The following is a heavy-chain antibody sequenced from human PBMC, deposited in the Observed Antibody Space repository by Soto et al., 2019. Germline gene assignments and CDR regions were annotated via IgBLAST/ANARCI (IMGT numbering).Heavy chain of an antibody. J-gene: IGHJ6*02. V-gene: IGHV4-31*03. CDR2: IYYSGST. CDR3: ARDADYGGSRGGMDV. CDR1: GGSVNNANYF. D-gene: IGHD4-17*01. Sequence: QVRLEESGPGLVKPSETLSLICSVSGGSVNNANYFWNWIRLHPESGLEWIGYIYYSGSTRYNPSFKTRATLSIDTSKNQFSLRLNSVTVADTAVYFCARDADYGGSRGGMDVWGRGTTVTVSS.